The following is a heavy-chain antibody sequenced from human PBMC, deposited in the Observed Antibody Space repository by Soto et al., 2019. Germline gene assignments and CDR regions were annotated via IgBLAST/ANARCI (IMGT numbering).Heavy chain of an antibody. CDR1: GFVFRDYT. CDR2: ISWDGST. V-gene: IGHV3-43*01. D-gene: IGHD4-4*01. CDR3: TKDAYRLVMNNWFDP. J-gene: IGHJ5*02. Sequence: ELHMVDSGGSVVQPGGSLTISCQDSGFVFRDYTLHWVRHSPGKGLEWISLISWDGSTDHGESVQGRFTTSRDDDKNSLYLHMSRLRPEDAGFYYCTKDAYRLVMNNWFDPWGRGILGSVSS.